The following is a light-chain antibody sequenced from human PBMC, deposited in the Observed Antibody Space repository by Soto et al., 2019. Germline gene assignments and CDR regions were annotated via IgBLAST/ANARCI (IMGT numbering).Light chain of an antibody. CDR3: QHYDNWT. Sequence: EIVLTQCPATLSVSPGERVTLFCCASQSVSSNLACYQQKPGQAPRLLIYGASTRATGIPARFSGSGSGTEFTLTISSLQSEDFAVYYCQHYDNWTFGQGTKVDIK. CDR1: QSVSSN. CDR2: GAS. J-gene: IGKJ1*01. V-gene: IGKV3D-15*01.